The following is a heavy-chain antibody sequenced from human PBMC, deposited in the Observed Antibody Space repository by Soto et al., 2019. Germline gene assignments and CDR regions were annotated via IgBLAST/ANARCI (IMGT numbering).Heavy chain of an antibody. Sequence: GASVKVSCKTSGGTFSSYGIGWVRQAPGQGLEWMGGIMPIFGTPNYAQKFRGRVTITADESTSTAYMELSSLRSEDTAVYYCAVRSTYSHYYYALDVWGQGTTVTVSS. V-gene: IGHV1-69*13. J-gene: IGHJ6*02. CDR1: GGTFSSYG. CDR3: AVRSTYSHYYYALDV. CDR2: IMPIFGTP. D-gene: IGHD3-3*01.